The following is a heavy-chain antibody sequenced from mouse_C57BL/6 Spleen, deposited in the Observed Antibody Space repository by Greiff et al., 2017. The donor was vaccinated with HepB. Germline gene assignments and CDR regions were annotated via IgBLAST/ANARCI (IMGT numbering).Heavy chain of an antibody. Sequence: EVQLQQSGPELVKPGASVKISCKASGYTFTDYNMDWVKQSHGKSLEWIGDINPNNGGTIYNQKFKGKATLTVDKSSSTAYMELRSLTSEDTAVYYCARGRYYDSYYAMDYWGQGTSVTVSS. V-gene: IGHV1-18*01. CDR3: ARGRYYDSYYAMDY. CDR2: INPNNGGT. CDR1: GYTFTDYN. D-gene: IGHD2-4*01. J-gene: IGHJ4*01.